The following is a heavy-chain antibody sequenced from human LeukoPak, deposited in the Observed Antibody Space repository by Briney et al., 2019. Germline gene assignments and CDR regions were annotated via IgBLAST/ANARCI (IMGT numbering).Heavy chain of an antibody. CDR2: INPNSGST. V-gene: IGHV1-46*01. CDR1: GYTFTDYY. D-gene: IGHD6-19*01. CDR3: ARGLSSGWYVY. Sequence: ASVKVSCKASGYTFTDYYMHWVRQAPGQGLEWMGIINPNSGSTSYAQKFQGRVTMTRDTSTSTVYMELSSLRSEDTAVYYCARGLSSGWYVYWGQGTLVTVSS. J-gene: IGHJ4*02.